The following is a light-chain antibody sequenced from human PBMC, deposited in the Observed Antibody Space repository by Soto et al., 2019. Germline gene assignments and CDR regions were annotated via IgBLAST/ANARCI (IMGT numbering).Light chain of an antibody. CDR1: SSNIGNNY. CDR3: ATWDSSRSAYV. Sequence: QSVLTQPPSVSAAPGQKVTISCSGSSSNIGNNYVSWYQQLPGTAPKLLIYDNNKRPSGIPDRFSGSKSGTSATLGITGLQTGDESDYYCATWDSSRSAYVFGTGTKDTDL. CDR2: DNN. J-gene: IGLJ1*01. V-gene: IGLV1-51*01.